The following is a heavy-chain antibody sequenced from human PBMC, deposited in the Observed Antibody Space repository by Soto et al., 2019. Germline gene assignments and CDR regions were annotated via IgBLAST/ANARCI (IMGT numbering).Heavy chain of an antibody. D-gene: IGHD3-10*02. J-gene: IGHJ4*02. CDR3: ATSYCSGSQAFEY. Sequence: QVHLVQSGAELKKPGSSVRVSCKASGDTFNFYTINWVRQAPGLGLEWMGRTNPILSMSNSALKFQGRLSISADKSTSTAYMDLRSLRSDDTAVYYCATSYCSGSQAFEYWGQGALVTVSS. V-gene: IGHV1-69*02. CDR2: TNPILSMS. CDR1: GDTFNFYT.